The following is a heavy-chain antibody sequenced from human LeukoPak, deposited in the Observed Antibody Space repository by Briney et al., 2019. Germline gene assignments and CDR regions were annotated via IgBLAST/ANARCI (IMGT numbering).Heavy chain of an antibody. J-gene: IGHJ4*02. D-gene: IGHD1-26*01. V-gene: IGHV1-2*02. Sequence: ASVKVSFKFSGYTLTELSMHWVRQAPGQGLEWMGWINPNSGGTNYAQKFQGGVTMTRDTSISTAYMELSRLRSDDTAVYYCARVSGSELTFDYWGQGTLVTVSS. CDR1: GYTLTELS. CDR3: ARVSGSELTFDY. CDR2: INPNSGGT.